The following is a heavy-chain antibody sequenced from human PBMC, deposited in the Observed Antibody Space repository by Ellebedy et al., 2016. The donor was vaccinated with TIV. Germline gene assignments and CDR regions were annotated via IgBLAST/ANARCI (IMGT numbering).Heavy chain of an antibody. V-gene: IGHV3-7*01. D-gene: IGHD5-12*01. CDR2: INQGGSET. CDR3: ASAARGSGAYESF. J-gene: IGHJ4*02. Sequence: PGGSLRLSCAASGFPFSNYAMAWVRQAPGKGLEWVATINQGGSETYYVDSVKGRFTISRDNSKNSLYLQMNSLRADDTALYYCASAARGSGAYESFWGQGTLVTVSS. CDR1: GFPFSNYA.